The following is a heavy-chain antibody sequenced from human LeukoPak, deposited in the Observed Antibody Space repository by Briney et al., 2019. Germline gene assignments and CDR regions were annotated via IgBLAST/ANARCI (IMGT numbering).Heavy chain of an antibody. D-gene: IGHD3-22*01. CDR2: ISSSPSYI. CDR1: GFSFSRYN. J-gene: IGHJ4*02. V-gene: IGHV3-21*01. CDR3: ARVHYYDSSGFDY. Sequence: GSLRLSCAASGFSFSRYNMNWVRQARGKGLGWVSSISSSPSYIYYADSVKGRFTISRDDAKNSLYLQMNSLRAEDTAVYYCARVHYYDSSGFDYWGQGTLVTVSS.